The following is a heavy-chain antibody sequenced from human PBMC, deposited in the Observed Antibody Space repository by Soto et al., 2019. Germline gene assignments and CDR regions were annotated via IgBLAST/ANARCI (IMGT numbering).Heavy chain of an antibody. CDR1: GFTFSNYA. CDR2: ISGSGDSP. CDR3: AKEGTRGLYYFDY. V-gene: IGHV3-23*01. Sequence: EVQLLESGGGLVQPGGSLRLSCAASGFTFSNYAMSWVRQAPGKGLEWVSIISGSGDSPYYADSVKGRFTISRDNSRNTLHLQMNSLRAGDSAKYYCAKEGTRGLYYFDYWGQGTLVTVSS. J-gene: IGHJ4*02. D-gene: IGHD2-2*01.